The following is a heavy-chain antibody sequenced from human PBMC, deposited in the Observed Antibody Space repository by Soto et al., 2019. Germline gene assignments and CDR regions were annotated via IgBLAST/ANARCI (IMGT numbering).Heavy chain of an antibody. CDR2: INPNSGGT. J-gene: IGHJ4*02. D-gene: IGHD3-22*01. Sequence: ASVKVSCKASGYTFTGYYMHWVRQAPGQGLEWMGWINPNSGGTNYAQKFQGRVTMTRDTSISTAYMELSRLRSDDTAVYYCARDRARGGYVVNRLDYWGQGTLVTVSS. CDR3: ARDRARGGYVVNRLDY. CDR1: GYTFTGYY. V-gene: IGHV1-2*02.